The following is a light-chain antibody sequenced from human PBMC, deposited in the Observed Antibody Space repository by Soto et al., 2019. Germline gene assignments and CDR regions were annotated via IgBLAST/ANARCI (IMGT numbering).Light chain of an antibody. V-gene: IGKV1-5*01. Sequence: DLQMTQSPSTLSASVGDRVTITCRASQSISSWLAWYQQKPGKAPKLLIYDASSLESGVPSRFSGSGSGTEFTLTISSLQPDDFATYYCQQYNSYSLRAFGQGTKVEIK. CDR2: DAS. CDR3: QQYNSYSLRA. CDR1: QSISSW. J-gene: IGKJ1*01.